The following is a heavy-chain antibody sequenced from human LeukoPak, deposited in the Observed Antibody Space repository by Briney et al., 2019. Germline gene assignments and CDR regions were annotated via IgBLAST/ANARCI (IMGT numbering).Heavy chain of an antibody. V-gene: IGHV1-18*01. CDR3: ARDSYCSRTSCHNWFDP. D-gene: IGHD2-2*01. J-gene: IGHJ5*02. Sequence: ASVKVSCKASGYTFSSFGITWVRQAPGQGLEWMGWISGYTGDTDYAQHLQDRLTMTTDTSTNTAYMELRSLRSDDTAVYYCARDSYCSRTSCHNWFDPWGQGTRVTVSS. CDR2: ISGYTGDT. CDR1: GYTFSSFG.